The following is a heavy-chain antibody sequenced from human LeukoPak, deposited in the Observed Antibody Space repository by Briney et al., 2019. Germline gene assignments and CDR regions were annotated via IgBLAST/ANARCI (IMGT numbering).Heavy chain of an antibody. CDR2: IRYDGSNK. J-gene: IGHJ6*02. V-gene: IGHV3-30*02. CDR1: GFTFSSYG. D-gene: IGHD2-2*01. Sequence: GRSLRLSCAASGFTFSSYGMHWVRQAPGKGLEWVAFIRYDGSNKYYADSVKGRFTISRDNSKNTLYLQMNSLRAEDTAVYYCAKVPAAIDYYYYGMDVWGQGTTVTVSS. CDR3: AKVPAAIDYYYYGMDV.